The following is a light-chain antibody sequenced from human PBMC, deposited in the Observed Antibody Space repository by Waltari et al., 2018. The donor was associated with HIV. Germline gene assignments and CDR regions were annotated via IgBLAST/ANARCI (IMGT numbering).Light chain of an antibody. CDR2: WAS. CDR1: PSVLYSSNNKNY. J-gene: IGKJ2*01. CDR3: QQYYSTPYT. Sequence: DIVMTQSPDSLAVSLGEWAPLNCQARPSVLYSSNNKNYLAWYQQKPGQPPKLLIYWASTRESGVPDRFSGSGSGTDFTLTISSLQAEDVAVYYCQQYYSTPYTFGQGTKLEIK. V-gene: IGKV4-1*01.